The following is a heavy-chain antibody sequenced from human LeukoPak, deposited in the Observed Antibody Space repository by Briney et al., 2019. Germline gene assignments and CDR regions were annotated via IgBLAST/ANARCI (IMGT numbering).Heavy chain of an antibody. J-gene: IGHJ6*02. CDR1: GGSISSYY. CDR2: IYYSGST. D-gene: IGHD2-21*02. V-gene: IGHV4-59*08. Sequence: PSETLSLTRTVSGGSISSYYWSWIRQPPGKGLEWIGYIYYSGSTNYNPSLKSRVTISVDTSKNQFSLKLSSVTAADTAVYYCARRVTTIHYGMDVWGQGTTVTVSS. CDR3: ARRVTTIHYGMDV.